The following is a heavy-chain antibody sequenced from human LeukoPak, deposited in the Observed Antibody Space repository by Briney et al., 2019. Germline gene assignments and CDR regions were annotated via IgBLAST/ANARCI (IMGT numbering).Heavy chain of an antibody. Sequence: GGSLRLSCAASGFTFSSQNMNWARQAPGKGLEWVAYISTNGDSTKYADSVEGRFTISRDNAENSLYLLMNSLRAEDTAVYYCVKNGWLDYWGQGILATVSS. CDR3: VKNGWLDY. V-gene: IGHV3-21*06. J-gene: IGHJ4*02. CDR2: ISTNGDST. CDR1: GFTFSSQN. D-gene: IGHD6-19*01.